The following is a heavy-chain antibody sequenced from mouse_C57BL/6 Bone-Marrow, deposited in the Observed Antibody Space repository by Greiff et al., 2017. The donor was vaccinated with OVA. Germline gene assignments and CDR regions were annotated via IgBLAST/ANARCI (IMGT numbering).Heavy chain of an antibody. J-gene: IGHJ2*01. D-gene: IGHD4-1*01. Sequence: VQLQESGGGLVKPGGSLKLSCAASGFTFSDYGMHWVRQAPEKGLEWVAYISSGSSTIYYADTVKGRFTISRDNAKNTLFLQMTSLRSEDTAMYYCARSNWDDYWGQGTTLTVSS. CDR2: ISSGSSTI. CDR1: GFTFSDYG. CDR3: ARSNWDDY. V-gene: IGHV5-17*01.